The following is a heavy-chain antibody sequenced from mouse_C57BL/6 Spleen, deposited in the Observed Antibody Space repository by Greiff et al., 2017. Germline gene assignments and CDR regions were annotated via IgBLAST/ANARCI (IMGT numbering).Heavy chain of an antibody. CDR2: IEPANGNT. J-gene: IGHJ3*01. CDR3: APDYYGSSYSVAY. CDR1: GFNIKNTY. V-gene: IGHV14-3*01. D-gene: IGHD1-1*01. Sequence: EVQLQQSVAELVRPGASVKLSCTASGFNIKNTYMHWVKQRPEQGLEWIGRIEPANGNTKYAPKFQGKATIPADTSSNTAYLQLSSLTSEDTAIYYCAPDYYGSSYSVAYWGQGTLVTVSA.